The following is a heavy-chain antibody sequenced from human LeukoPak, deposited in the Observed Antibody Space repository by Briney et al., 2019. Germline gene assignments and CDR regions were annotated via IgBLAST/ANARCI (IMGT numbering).Heavy chain of an antibody. V-gene: IGHV4-30-4*01. Sequence: SQTLSLTCTVSGGSISSGDYYWSWIRQPPGKGLEWIGYIYYSGSTYYNPSLKSRVTISVDTFKNQFSLKLSSVTAADTAVYYCARGNTLLWFGELPLFDYWGQGTLVTVSS. D-gene: IGHD3-10*01. J-gene: IGHJ4*02. CDR2: IYYSGST. CDR3: ARGNTLLWFGELPLFDY. CDR1: GGSISSGDYY.